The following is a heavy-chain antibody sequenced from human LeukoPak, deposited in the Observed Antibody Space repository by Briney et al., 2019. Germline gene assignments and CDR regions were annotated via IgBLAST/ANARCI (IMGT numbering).Heavy chain of an antibody. D-gene: IGHD3-10*01. J-gene: IGHJ4*02. CDR3: AREGGELAMFDY. CDR2: IYYSGST. CDR1: GGSISSYY. V-gene: IGHV4-59*01. Sequence: PSETLSLTCTVSGGSISSYYWSWIRQPPGKGLEWIGYIYYSGSTNYNPSFKSRVTISVDTSKNQFSLKLSSVTAADTAVYYCAREGGELAMFDYWGQGTLVTVSS.